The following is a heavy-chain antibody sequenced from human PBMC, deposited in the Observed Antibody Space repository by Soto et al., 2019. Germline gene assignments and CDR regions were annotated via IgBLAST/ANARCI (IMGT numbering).Heavy chain of an antibody. CDR2: IYYSGRT. D-gene: IGHD3-9*01. CDR1: GGSISSYY. Sequence: SETLSLTCSVSGGSISSYYWSWIRQPPGKGLEWIGYIYYSGRTNYNPSLKSRVTISVDTSKNQFSLKLSSVTAADTAVYYCARDGGRYYDILTGYYQGLPSDAFDIWGQGTMVTVSS. J-gene: IGHJ3*02. V-gene: IGHV4-59*01. CDR3: ARDGGRYYDILTGYYQGLPSDAFDI.